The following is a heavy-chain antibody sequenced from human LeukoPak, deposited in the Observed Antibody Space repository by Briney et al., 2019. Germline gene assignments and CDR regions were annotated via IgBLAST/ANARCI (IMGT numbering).Heavy chain of an antibody. D-gene: IGHD4-17*01. CDR3: ARDGDYGTYYYYMDV. Sequence: GGSLRLSCAASGFTFDDYGMSWVRHAPGKGLEWVSGINWNGGSTGYADSVKGRFTISRDNTKNSLYLQMNSLRAEDTALYYCARDGDYGTYYYYMDVWGKGTTVTVSS. CDR1: GFTFDDYG. CDR2: INWNGGST. J-gene: IGHJ6*03. V-gene: IGHV3-20*04.